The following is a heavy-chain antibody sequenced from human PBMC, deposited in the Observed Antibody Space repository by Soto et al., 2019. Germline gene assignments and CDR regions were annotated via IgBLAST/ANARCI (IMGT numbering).Heavy chain of an antibody. D-gene: IGHD3-10*01. J-gene: IGHJ4*02. V-gene: IGHV1-18*01. CDR2: ISTYNGNT. CDR3: AREMVRGVGSDY. CDR1: GYTFTSYG. Sequence: GASVKVSCKASGYTFTSYGISWVRQAPGQGLEWMGWISTYNGNTKYAQKLQGRVTMTTDTSTSTAYMELRSLRSDDTAVFYWAREMVRGVGSDYWGQGTLVTVS.